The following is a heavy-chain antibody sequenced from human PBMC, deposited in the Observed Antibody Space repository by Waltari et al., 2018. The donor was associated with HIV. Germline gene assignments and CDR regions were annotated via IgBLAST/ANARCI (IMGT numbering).Heavy chain of an antibody. J-gene: IGHJ1*01. CDR2: INPNSGGS. CDR3: ADCNGGNCYPEH. V-gene: IGHV1-2*02. Sequence: QVQLVQSGAEVKEPGASVKVSCKASGYTFTGYYIHWVRQAPGQGLDWMGWINPNSGGSNYAQKVQGRVTMTRDTSINTVYLELSRLRSDDAAVYYCADCNGGNCYPEHWGQGTLVTVSS. CDR1: GYTFTGYY. D-gene: IGHD2-15*01.